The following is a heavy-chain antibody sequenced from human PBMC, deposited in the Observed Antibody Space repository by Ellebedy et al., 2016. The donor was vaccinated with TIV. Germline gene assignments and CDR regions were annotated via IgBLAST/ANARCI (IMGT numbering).Heavy chain of an antibody. CDR2: ISSSSSYI. CDR1: GFTFSSYS. D-gene: IGHD3-22*01. V-gene: IGHV3-21*01. Sequence: GESLKISXAASGFTFSSYSMNWVRQAPGKGLEWVSSISSSSSYIYYADSVKGRFTISRDNAKNSLYLQMNSLRAEDTAVYYCARELVYYYDSSGYYYHYYYGMDVWGQGTTVTVSS. CDR3: ARELVYYYDSSGYYYHYYYGMDV. J-gene: IGHJ6*02.